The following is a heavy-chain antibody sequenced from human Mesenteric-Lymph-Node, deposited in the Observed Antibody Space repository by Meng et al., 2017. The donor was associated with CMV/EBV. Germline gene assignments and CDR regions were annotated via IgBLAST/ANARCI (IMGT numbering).Heavy chain of an antibody. Sequence: ASVKVSFKASGYTSTTYYMHWVRQAPGQGLEWMGIINPSGGATNYAQKFEDRVTMTRDTSASTAYMEVSSLTSEDTAVYYCTRGEWELGYWGQGTLVTVSS. D-gene: IGHD1-26*01. J-gene: IGHJ4*02. CDR3: TRGEWELGY. V-gene: IGHV1-46*01. CDR2: INPSGGAT. CDR1: GYTSTTYY.